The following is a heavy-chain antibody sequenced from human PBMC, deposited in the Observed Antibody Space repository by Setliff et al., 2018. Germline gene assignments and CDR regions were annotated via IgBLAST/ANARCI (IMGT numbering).Heavy chain of an antibody. CDR3: ATEKFPGDWGDY. V-gene: IGHV1-3*01. Sequence: ASVKVSCKASGYTFTSYAMHWLRQAPGQSLEWMGWINAGNGNTKYSQKFQGRVTITRDTSASTAYMEVTSLRSDDTAVYYCATEKFPGDWGDYWGQGTLVTVSS. CDR2: INAGNGNT. D-gene: IGHD2-21*01. J-gene: IGHJ4*02. CDR1: GYTFTSYA.